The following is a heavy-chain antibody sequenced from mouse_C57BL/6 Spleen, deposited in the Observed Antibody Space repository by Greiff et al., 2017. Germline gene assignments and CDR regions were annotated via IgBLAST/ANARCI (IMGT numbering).Heavy chain of an antibody. CDR1: GFNIKDYY. CDR3: ASDYYGSSYHYYAMDY. CDR2: IDPEDGAI. Sequence: DVKLMESGAELVKPGASLKLSCAASGFNIKDYYMRWVKQRTEQGLEWIAWIDPEDGAIKSAPKFQGQVTITADTSSNTAYLQLSSLTSEDTAVDYCASDYYGSSYHYYAMDYWGQGTSVTVSS. V-gene: IGHV14-2*01. D-gene: IGHD1-1*01. J-gene: IGHJ4*01.